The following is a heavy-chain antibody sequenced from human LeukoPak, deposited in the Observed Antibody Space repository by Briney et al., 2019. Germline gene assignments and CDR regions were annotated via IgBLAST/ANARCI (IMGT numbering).Heavy chain of an antibody. D-gene: IGHD6-13*01. V-gene: IGHV3-33*01. CDR3: ARDSLGTVFDY. J-gene: IGHJ4*02. CDR1: GFTFSRDG. Sequence: PVGSLRLSCAASGFTFSRDGMHWVRQAPGQGLGWVAVICYDGSNKYYADSVKGRFTISRDNSKNTLYLQMNSLRAEDTAVYYCARDSLGTVFDYWGQGTLVTVSS. CDR2: ICYDGSNK.